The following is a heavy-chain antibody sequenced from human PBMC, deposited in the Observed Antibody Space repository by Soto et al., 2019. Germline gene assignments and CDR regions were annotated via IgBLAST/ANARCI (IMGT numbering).Heavy chain of an antibody. Sequence: EVQLAESGGGLVIPGGSLRLSCAASGFIFNNASMIWIRQAPGKGLEWVARIKAKTEGGTTDYAAPVKGRFTISRDDSKNTLYLQMDSLKTEDTAVYYCTPGVRQAYCGGDCYSFDYWGQGTLVTVSS. CDR2: IKAKTEGGTT. D-gene: IGHD2-21*02. J-gene: IGHJ4*02. V-gene: IGHV3-15*01. CDR1: GFIFNNAS. CDR3: TPGVRQAYCGGDCYSFDY.